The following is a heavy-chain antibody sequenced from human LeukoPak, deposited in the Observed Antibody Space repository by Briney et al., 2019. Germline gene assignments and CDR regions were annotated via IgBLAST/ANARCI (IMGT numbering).Heavy chain of an antibody. Sequence: SETLSLTCTVSGGSISSGDYYWSWIRQPPGKGLEWIAYMYYSGSTYYNPSLKSRVTMSADTSKNQFSLKLSSVTAADTAVYYCARHGSITMVRGVKYYNWFDPWGQGTLVTVSS. CDR1: GGSISSGDYY. V-gene: IGHV4-30-4*01. CDR3: ARHGSITMVRGVKYYNWFDP. CDR2: MYYSGST. D-gene: IGHD3-10*01. J-gene: IGHJ5*02.